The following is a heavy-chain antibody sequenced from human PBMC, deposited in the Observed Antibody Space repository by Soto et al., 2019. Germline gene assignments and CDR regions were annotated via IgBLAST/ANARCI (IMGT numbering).Heavy chain of an antibody. D-gene: IGHD3-10*01. CDR2: IYYSGST. CDR3: ARARNYYGSGSSPTLDY. Sequence: PSETLSLTCTVSGGSISSYYWSWIRQPPGKGLEWIGYIYYSGSTNYNPSLKSRVTISVDTSKNQFSLKLSSVTAADTAVYYCARARNYYGSGSSPTLDYWGQGTLVTVSS. J-gene: IGHJ4*02. CDR1: GGSISSYY. V-gene: IGHV4-59*01.